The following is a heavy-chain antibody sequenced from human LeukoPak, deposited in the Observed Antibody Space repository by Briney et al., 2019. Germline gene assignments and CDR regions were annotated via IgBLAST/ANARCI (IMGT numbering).Heavy chain of an antibody. CDR3: VKDSEGYSSGWTYFDY. Sequence: PGGSLRLSCSASGFTFSSYAMHWVRQAPGKGLEYVSAISSNGGSTYYADSVKGRFTISRDNSKNTLYLQMSSLRAEDTAVYYCVKDSEGYSSGWTYFDYWGQGTLVTVPS. V-gene: IGHV3-64D*06. J-gene: IGHJ4*02. CDR1: GFTFSSYA. D-gene: IGHD6-19*01. CDR2: ISSNGGST.